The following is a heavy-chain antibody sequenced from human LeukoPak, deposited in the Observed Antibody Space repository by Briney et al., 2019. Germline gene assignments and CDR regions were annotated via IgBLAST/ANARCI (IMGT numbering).Heavy chain of an antibody. CDR3: ARVNSWTEEPDTGFDY. CDR1: GDSVSSSRSA. Sequence: SQTLSLTCVLSGDSVSSSRSAWNWLRQSPSRGLEWLGRTYYRSGLYNDYAVSVKSRITISPDTSKNQFSLQLNSLTPEDTAVYFCARVNSWTEEPDTGFDYWGQGTLVTVSS. CDR2: TYYRSGLYN. V-gene: IGHV6-1*01. J-gene: IGHJ4*02. D-gene: IGHD1-14*01.